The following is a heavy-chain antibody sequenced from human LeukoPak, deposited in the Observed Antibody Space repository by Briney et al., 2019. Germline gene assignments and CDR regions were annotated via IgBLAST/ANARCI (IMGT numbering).Heavy chain of an antibody. CDR3: ARGTADYYFDS. CDR2: ISGSGGST. J-gene: IGHJ4*02. D-gene: IGHD3/OR15-3a*01. V-gene: IGHV3-23*01. CDR1: GFTFSSYA. Sequence: TGGSLRLSCAASGFTFSSYAMSWVRQAPGKGLEWVSAISGSGGSTYYADSVKGRFTISRDNSKNTLYLQMYSLSAEDTAVYYCARGTADYYFDSWGQGTLVTVSS.